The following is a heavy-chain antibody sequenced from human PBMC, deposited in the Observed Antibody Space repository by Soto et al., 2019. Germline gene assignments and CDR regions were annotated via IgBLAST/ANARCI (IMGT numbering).Heavy chain of an antibody. CDR2: IFTDDST. J-gene: IGHJ1*01. Sequence: EVQLVESGGGLVQSGGSLRLSCAASGFTVSTNYMNWVRQAPGKGLEWVSVIFTDDSTYYADSVKGRFTISRHNSKNTLYLHMNSLRPEDTAVYYCARGSTTDYGGNWGQGTLVTVSS. D-gene: IGHD4-17*01. CDR1: GFTVSTNY. V-gene: IGHV3-53*04. CDR3: ARGSTTDYGGN.